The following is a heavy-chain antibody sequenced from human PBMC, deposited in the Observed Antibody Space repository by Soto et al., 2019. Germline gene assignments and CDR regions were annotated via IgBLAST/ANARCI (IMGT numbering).Heavy chain of an antibody. CDR2: ISYDGSNK. D-gene: IGHD5-12*01. J-gene: IGHJ4*02. CDR3: AKRRSASGYDAYYYDY. CDR1: GFTFSSYG. Sequence: GGSLRLSCAASGFTFSSYGMHWVRQAPGKGQEWVAVISYDGSNKYYADSVQGRSTISRDNSKNTLYLQMNSLRAEDTAVYYRAKRRSASGYDAYYYDYWGQGTLVTVSS. V-gene: IGHV3-30*18.